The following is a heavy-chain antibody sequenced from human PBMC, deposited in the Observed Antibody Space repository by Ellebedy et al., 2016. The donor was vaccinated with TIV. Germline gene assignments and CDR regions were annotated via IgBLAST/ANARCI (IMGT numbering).Heavy chain of an antibody. Sequence: MPGGSLRLSCGVSGGSVSNTRYYWAWIRQPPGKGLEWIGSVYYSGSPYYNPSFKSRVTLSADTSKNQFSLNLRTVTAADTAVYYCARIDPWQPIDDWGQGTLVSVSS. CDR1: GGSVSNTRYY. V-gene: IGHV4-39*01. J-gene: IGHJ4*02. D-gene: IGHD2-21*01. CDR3: ARIDPWQPIDD. CDR2: VYYSGSP.